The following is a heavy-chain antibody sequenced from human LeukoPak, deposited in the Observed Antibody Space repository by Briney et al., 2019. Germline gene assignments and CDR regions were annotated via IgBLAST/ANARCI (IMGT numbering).Heavy chain of an antibody. CDR2: IRYDGSKK. V-gene: IGHV3-30*02. J-gene: IGHJ3*02. Sequence: PGGSLRLSCAASGFIFSSYGMHWVRQAPGKGLEWVAFIRYDGSKKYYADSVKGRFTISRDNARNSLYLQMNSLRAEDTAIYYCARVPSGYTYGDVFDMWGQGTLVTVSS. D-gene: IGHD5-18*01. CDR1: GFIFSSYG. CDR3: ARVPSGYTYGDVFDM.